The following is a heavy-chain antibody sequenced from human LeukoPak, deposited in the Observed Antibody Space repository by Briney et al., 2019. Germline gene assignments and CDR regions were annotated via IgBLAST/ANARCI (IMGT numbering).Heavy chain of an antibody. V-gene: IGHV1-18*01. Sequence: AAVKVSCEASGYTFTRYVITWVRQAPGQGRKWMGWISAYNCDTNYAQKLQGRVTMTTDRSTSTVYMELGSLRSDDTAVYYCARDRRYSSGWYYDSFDIWGQGKMVTVSS. CDR2: ISAYNCDT. J-gene: IGHJ3*02. CDR3: ARDRRYSSGWYYDSFDI. CDR1: GYTFTRYV. D-gene: IGHD6-19*01.